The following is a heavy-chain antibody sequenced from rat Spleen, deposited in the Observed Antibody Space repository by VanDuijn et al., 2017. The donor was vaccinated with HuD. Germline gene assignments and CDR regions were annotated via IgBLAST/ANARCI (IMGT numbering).Heavy chain of an antibody. CDR1: GFTFSDYN. CDR3: TRAMYTTDYYFAKGYYVMDA. CDR2: ISTGDDDT. Sequence: EVQLVESDGGLVQPGRSLKLSCAASGFTFSDYNMAWVRQAPKKGLEWVASISTGDDDTYYRDSVKGRFTISRDNAKSTQYLQMDSLRSEDTATYYCTRAMYTTDYYFAKGYYVMDAWGQGASVTVSS. D-gene: IGHD1-6*01. V-gene: IGHV5S23*01. J-gene: IGHJ4*01.